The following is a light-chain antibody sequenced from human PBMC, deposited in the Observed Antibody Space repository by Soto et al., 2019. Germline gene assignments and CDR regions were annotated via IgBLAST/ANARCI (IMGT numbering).Light chain of an antibody. CDR1: QIVSNNY. V-gene: IGKV3-20*01. CDR2: GAS. CDR3: QQYGNSLPWT. J-gene: IGKJ1*01. Sequence: EIVLTQSPGTLSLSPGEGATLSCRASQIVSNNYLAWYQQKPGQAPRLLVYGASRRATGIPDRFSGSGSGIDFTLTISRLEPEDFAVYYCQQYGNSLPWTFGQGTKVEIK.